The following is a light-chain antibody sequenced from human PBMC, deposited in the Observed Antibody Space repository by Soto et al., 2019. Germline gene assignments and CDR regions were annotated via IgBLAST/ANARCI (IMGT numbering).Light chain of an antibody. CDR1: QTLSSW. CDR3: QQYNSYALT. Sequence: DIQMTQSPSTLSASVGDRVTITCRASQTLSSWMAWYQQKPGKAPKLLIDDVSSLESGVTSRFTGSGSGTEFTLNISSLQPDDFATYYCQQYNSYALTFGGGTKVEIK. J-gene: IGKJ4*01. V-gene: IGKV1-5*01. CDR2: DVS.